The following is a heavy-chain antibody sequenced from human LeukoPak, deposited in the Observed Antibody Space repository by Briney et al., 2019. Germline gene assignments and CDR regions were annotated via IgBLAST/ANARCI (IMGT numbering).Heavy chain of an antibody. CDR1: GHTFTAYY. CDR3: ARDNRWSFDY. CDR2: IKADNGDT. D-gene: IGHD2-15*01. J-gene: IGHJ4*02. Sequence: ASVKVSCKTSGHTFTAYYMHWVRQAPGQGLEWMGWIKADNGDTNYAQKFQDRVTMTRDTSISTVYMELSSPRSDDTAVYYCARDNRWSFDYWGQGTVVTVSS. V-gene: IGHV1-2*02.